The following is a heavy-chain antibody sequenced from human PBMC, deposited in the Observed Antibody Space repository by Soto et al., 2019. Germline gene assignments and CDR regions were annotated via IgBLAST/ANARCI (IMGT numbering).Heavy chain of an antibody. Sequence: LRLSCAASGFTFDDYAMHWVRQAPGKGLEWVSGISWISGSIGYADSVKGRFTISRDNAKNSLYLQMNSLRAEDTALYYCAKDTGNGYRSVPIDYWGQGTLVTVSS. CDR2: ISWISGSI. J-gene: IGHJ4*02. CDR1: GFTFDDYA. V-gene: IGHV3-9*01. D-gene: IGHD5-12*01. CDR3: AKDTGNGYRSVPIDY.